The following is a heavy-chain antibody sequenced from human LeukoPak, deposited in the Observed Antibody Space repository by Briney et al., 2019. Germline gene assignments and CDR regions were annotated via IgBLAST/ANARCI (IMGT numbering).Heavy chain of an antibody. CDR1: GDSITAYY. V-gene: IGHV4-59*01. CDR2: IYSSGST. J-gene: IGHJ4*02. Sequence: SETLSLTCTVSGDSITAYYWNWVRQPPGKGLEWIGYIYSSGSTNYNPSLKSRVTISGDTSKNQFSLKLSSVTAADTAVYYCARLHYDSSGYYYFDHWGQGTLVTVSS. CDR3: ARLHYDSSGYYYFDH. D-gene: IGHD3-22*01.